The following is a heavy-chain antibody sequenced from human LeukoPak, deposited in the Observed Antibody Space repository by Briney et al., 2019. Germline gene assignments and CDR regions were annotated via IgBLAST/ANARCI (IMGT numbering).Heavy chain of an antibody. CDR1: GYTFTSYY. J-gene: IGHJ4*02. D-gene: IGHD3-3*01. V-gene: IGHV1-2*02. CDR2: INPNSGGT. Sequence: ASVKVSCKASGYTFTSYYMHWVRQAPGQGLEWMGWINPNSGGTNYAQKFQGRVTMTRDTSISTAYMELSRLRSDDTAVYYCARGSLHVLRFLEWYAAGDYFDYWGQGTLVTVSS. CDR3: ARGSLHVLRFLEWYAAGDYFDY.